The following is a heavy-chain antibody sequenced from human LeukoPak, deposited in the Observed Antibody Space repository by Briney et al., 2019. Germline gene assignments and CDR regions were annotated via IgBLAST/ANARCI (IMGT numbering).Heavy chain of an antibody. J-gene: IGHJ4*02. Sequence: SETLSLTCAVYGGSFSSYYWSWIRQPPGKGLEWIGEINHSGSTNYNPSLKSRVTISVDTSKNQFSLKLSSVTAADTAVYYCARLHYYDSSGYLYWGQGTLVTVSS. D-gene: IGHD3-22*01. CDR2: INHSGST. V-gene: IGHV4-34*01. CDR3: ARLHYYDSSGYLY. CDR1: GGSFSSYY.